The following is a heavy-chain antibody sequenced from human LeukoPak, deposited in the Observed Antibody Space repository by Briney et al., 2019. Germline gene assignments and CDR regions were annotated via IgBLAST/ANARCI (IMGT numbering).Heavy chain of an antibody. CDR3: ARRKDDSSGYSFDY. D-gene: IGHD3-22*01. CDR1: GGSISSSSYY. V-gene: IGHV4-61*05. Sequence: SETLSLTCTVSGGSISSSSYYWGWIRQPPGKGLEWIGYIYYSGSTNYNPSLKSRVTISVDTSKNQFSLKLSSVTAADTAVYYCARRKDDSSGYSFDYWGQGTLVTVSS. J-gene: IGHJ4*02. CDR2: IYYSGST.